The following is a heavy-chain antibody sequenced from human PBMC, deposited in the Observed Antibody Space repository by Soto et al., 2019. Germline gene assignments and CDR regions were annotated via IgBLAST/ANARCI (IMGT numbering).Heavy chain of an antibody. CDR2: IYHSGST. V-gene: IGHV4-4*02. J-gene: IGHJ4*02. CDR1: GGSISTDNW. Sequence: SETLSLTCAVSGGSISTDNWWTWVRQPPGKGLEWVGEIYHSGSTNYNPSLENRVTISLDKSKNQFSLRLSPVTAADTAVYYCATRMRPPLWGQGTLVTVYS. CDR3: ATRMRPPL.